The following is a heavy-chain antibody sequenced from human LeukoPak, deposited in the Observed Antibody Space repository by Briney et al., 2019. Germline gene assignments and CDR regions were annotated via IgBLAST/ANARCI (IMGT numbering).Heavy chain of an antibody. V-gene: IGHV3-30*01. J-gene: IGHJ4*02. D-gene: IGHD3-10*01. CDR2: ISYDGSNK. CDR1: GFTFSSCA. Sequence: PGRSLRLSCAASGFTFSSCAMHWVRQAPGKGLEWVAVISYDGSNKYYADSVKGRFTISRDNSKNTLYLQMNSLRAEDTAVYYCASGSAMVRGDNFDYWGQGTLVTVSS. CDR3: ASGSAMVRGDNFDY.